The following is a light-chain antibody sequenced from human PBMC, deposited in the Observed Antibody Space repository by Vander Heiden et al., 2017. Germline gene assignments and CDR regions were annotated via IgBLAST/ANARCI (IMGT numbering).Light chain of an antibody. Sequence: SALSLPLSASRSTRQSVTISCTGTSSDVGGYNYASWYQQHPGKAPKLMIYEDSKRPSGVPDRFSGSMSGNTASLPVSGLTAEDEADYYFSSYEGSNNGGFGGGTKLTVL. CDR1: SSDVGGYNY. J-gene: IGLJ2*01. V-gene: IGLV2-8*01. CDR2: EDS. CDR3: SSYEGSNNGG.